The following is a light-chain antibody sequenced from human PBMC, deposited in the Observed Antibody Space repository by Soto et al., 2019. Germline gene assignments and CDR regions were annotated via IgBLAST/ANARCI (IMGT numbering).Light chain of an antibody. J-gene: IGKJ5*01. CDR1: QRILHINGYNY. CDR2: LAS. V-gene: IGKV2-28*01. Sequence: ILVSQSTLSMPVTPPEPAYIYCSARQRILHINGYNYLDWYLQKPGQSPQXXIYLASNRASGVPDRFSGSGSGTDVKLKISRVEAVDFGVYYCIQTLQTPLTFGGGTRLEIK. CDR3: IQTLQTPLT.